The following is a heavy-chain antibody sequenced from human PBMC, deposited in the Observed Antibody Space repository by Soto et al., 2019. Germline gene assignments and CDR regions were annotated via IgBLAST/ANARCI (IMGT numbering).Heavy chain of an antibody. Sequence: VQLVQSAAEVKKPGASVKVSCKAFGYTFTDYYMHWVRQAPGQGLEWMGIINPDGGSTRYAEKFQGRVTMTRDTSTSTFYMELSSLRSEDTAVYYCAKAPRGGVIITTYSAHIDLWGQGTLVTVSS. D-gene: IGHD3-3*01. CDR3: AKAPRGGVIITTYSAHIDL. V-gene: IGHV1-46*01. CDR2: INPDGGST. J-gene: IGHJ5*02. CDR1: GYTFTDYY.